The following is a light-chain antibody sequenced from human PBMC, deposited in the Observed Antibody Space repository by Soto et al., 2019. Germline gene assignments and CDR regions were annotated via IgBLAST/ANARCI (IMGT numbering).Light chain of an antibody. CDR1: NIGSKS. V-gene: IGLV3-21*01. Sequence: SYELTQPPSVSVAPGKTARITCGGNNIGSKSVHWYQQKPGQAPVMVIYYERDRPSGIPERFSGSNSGNTATLTISRVEAGDEADYYCQVWESSSDHVVFGGGTKVTVL. J-gene: IGLJ2*01. CDR3: QVWESSSDHVV. CDR2: YER.